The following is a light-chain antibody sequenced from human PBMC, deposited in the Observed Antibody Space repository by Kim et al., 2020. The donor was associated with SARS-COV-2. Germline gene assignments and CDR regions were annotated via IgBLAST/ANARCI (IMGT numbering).Light chain of an antibody. J-gene: IGLJ3*02. Sequence: PGQSITISCTGTSSDFGGFDLVSWYQHHPGKAPKLIIHEVKRRPSGVSNRFSGSKSGNTASLTISGLQAEDEADYHCCSYAGSSWVFGGGTKLTVL. CDR3: CSYAGSSWV. CDR1: SSDFGGFDL. V-gene: IGLV2-23*02. CDR2: EVK.